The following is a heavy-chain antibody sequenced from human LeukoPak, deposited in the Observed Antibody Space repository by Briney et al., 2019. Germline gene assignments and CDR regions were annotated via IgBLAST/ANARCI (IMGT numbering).Heavy chain of an antibody. D-gene: IGHD6-19*01. Sequence: GGSLRLSCAASGFTFSSYWMSGVRQAPGKGLEWVANIKQDGSEKYYVDSVKGRFTISRDNAKNSLYLQMNSLRAEDTAVYYCARELDGTSGWSVYFDYWGQGTLVTVSS. CDR3: ARELDGTSGWSVYFDY. V-gene: IGHV3-7*01. J-gene: IGHJ4*02. CDR1: GFTFSSYW. CDR2: IKQDGSEK.